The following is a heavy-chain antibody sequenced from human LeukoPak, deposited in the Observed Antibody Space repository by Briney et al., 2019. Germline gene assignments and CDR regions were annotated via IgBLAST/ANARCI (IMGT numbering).Heavy chain of an antibody. J-gene: IGHJ4*02. Sequence: GESLKISCKGSGYSFTSYWIAWVRQMPGKGLEWMGIAYPAGSDTTYSPSFQGQVTISADKSISTAYLQWSSLKASDTAIYYCARRRTGLSFDYWGQGTLVTVSS. V-gene: IGHV5-51*01. D-gene: IGHD3-10*01. CDR3: ARRRTGLSFDY. CDR1: GYSFTSYW. CDR2: AYPAGSDT.